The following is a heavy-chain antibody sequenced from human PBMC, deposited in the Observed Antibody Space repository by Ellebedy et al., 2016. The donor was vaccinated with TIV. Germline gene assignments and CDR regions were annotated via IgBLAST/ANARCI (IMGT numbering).Heavy chain of an antibody. V-gene: IGHV1-69*04. Sequence: SVKVSXKASRGTFSSYAISWVRQAPGQGLEWMGRIIPILGIANYAQKFQGRVTITADKSTSTAYMELSSLRSEDTAVYYCARRVDTAMAYDYYGMDVWGQGTTVTVSS. D-gene: IGHD5-18*01. CDR3: ARRVDTAMAYDYYGMDV. J-gene: IGHJ6*02. CDR2: IIPILGIA. CDR1: RGTFSSYA.